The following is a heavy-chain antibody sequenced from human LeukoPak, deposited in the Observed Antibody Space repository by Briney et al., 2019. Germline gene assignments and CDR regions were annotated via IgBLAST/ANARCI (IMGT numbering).Heavy chain of an antibody. V-gene: IGHV3-30-3*02. CDR1: GFTFSSSA. Sequence: GGSLRLSCAASGFTFSSSAMHWVRQAPGKGLEWVAVISNDGGTTYYADSVKGRFIISRDNSKNTLYLQMNSLRAEDTAVYYCAKIRRTSGYYEPFGYWGQGTLVIVSS. CDR2: ISNDGGTT. J-gene: IGHJ4*02. CDR3: AKIRRTSGYYEPFGY. D-gene: IGHD5-12*01.